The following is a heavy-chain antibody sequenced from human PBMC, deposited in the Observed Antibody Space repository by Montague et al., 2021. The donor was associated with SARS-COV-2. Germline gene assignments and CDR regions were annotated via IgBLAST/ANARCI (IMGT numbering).Heavy chain of an antibody. CDR1: GASISNYS. V-gene: IGHV4-4*07. D-gene: IGHD3-10*01. Sequence: SETLSLTCTVYGASISNYSWSWIRQPAAKGLDWIGRIFASGGTIYSPSLRSRVSMSVDASKNQFSFMLTSVTAADAGVYFCAGDGGFYGSGGFSLWGQGTLVTVSS. J-gene: IGHJ4*02. CDR3: AGDGGFYGSGGFSL. CDR2: IFASGGT.